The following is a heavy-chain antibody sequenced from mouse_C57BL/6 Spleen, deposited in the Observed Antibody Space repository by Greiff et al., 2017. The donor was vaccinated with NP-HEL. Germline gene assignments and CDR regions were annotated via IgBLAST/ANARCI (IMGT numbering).Heavy chain of an antibody. J-gene: IGHJ3*01. V-gene: IGHV1-15*01. CDR3: TKGGYYGFAY. CDR2: IDPETGGT. Sequence: LVESGAELVRPGASVTLSCKASGYTFTDYEMHWVKQTPVHGLEWIGAIDPETGGTAYNQKFKGKAILTADKSSSTAYMELRSLTSEDSAVYYCTKGGYYGFAYWGQGTLVTVSA. D-gene: IGHD2-3*01. CDR1: GYTFTDYE.